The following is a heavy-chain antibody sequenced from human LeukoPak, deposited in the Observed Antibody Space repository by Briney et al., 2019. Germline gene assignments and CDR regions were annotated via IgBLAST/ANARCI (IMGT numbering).Heavy chain of an antibody. CDR2: IYYSGST. CDR3: ARGLLYYFDY. CDR1: GGSISSSSYY. Sequence: SETLSLTRTVSGGSISSSSYYWGWIRQPPGKGLEWIGSIYYSGSTYYNPSLKSRVTISVDTSKNQFSLKLSSVTAADTAVYYCARGLLYYFDYWGQGTLVTVSS. J-gene: IGHJ4*02. V-gene: IGHV4-39*07. D-gene: IGHD2-15*01.